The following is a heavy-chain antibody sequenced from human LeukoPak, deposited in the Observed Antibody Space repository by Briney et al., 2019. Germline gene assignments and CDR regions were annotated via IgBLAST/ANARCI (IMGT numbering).Heavy chain of an antibody. CDR2: INPSGGST. Sequence: ASVKVSCKASGYTFTSYYMHWVRQAPGQGLEWMGIINPSGGSTNYAQKFQGRVTITADESTSTAYMELSSLRSEDTAVYYCARDLRSSGYYWLTTFDIWAKGQWSPSLQ. CDR3: ARDLRSSGYYWLTTFDI. J-gene: IGHJ3*02. CDR1: GYTFTSYY. D-gene: IGHD3-22*01. V-gene: IGHV1-46*01.